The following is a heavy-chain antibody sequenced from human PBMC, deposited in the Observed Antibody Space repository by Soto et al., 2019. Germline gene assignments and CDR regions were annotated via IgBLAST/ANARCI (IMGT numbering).Heavy chain of an antibody. CDR2: IGIGSSTK. V-gene: IGHV3-48*01. J-gene: IGHJ4*02. CDR3: ARVHRSSYHYFDY. Sequence: GGSLRLSCAASGFTFRNYGMNWVRQAPGKGLEWVSYIGIGSSTKYYADSVKGRFTISRDNSKNTLYLQMNSLRAEDTAVYYCARVHRSSYHYFDYWGQGTVVTGSS. CDR1: GFTFRNYG. D-gene: IGHD6-13*01.